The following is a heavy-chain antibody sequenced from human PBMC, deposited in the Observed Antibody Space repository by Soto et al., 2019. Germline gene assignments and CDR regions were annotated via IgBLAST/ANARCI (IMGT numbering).Heavy chain of an antibody. CDR1: GGSFSGYY. CDR3: ARGAWGGYYSRWFDP. Sequence: PSETLSLTCAVYGGSFSGYYWSWIRQPPGKGLEWIGEINHSGSTNYNPSLKSRVTISVDTSKNQFSLKLSSVTAADTAVYYCARGAWGGYYSRWFDPWGQGTLVTVS. CDR2: INHSGST. V-gene: IGHV4-34*01. J-gene: IGHJ5*02. D-gene: IGHD3-3*01.